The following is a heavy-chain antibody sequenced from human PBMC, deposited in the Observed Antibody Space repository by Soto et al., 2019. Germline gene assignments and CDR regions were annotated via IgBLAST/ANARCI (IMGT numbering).Heavy chain of an antibody. CDR3: ASVYYDILTGRGTQYYFDY. CDR1: GGSIINGDYY. CDR2: IYYSGNT. V-gene: IGHV4-30-4*01. J-gene: IGHJ4*02. Sequence: SETLSLTCTVSGGSIINGDYYWSWIRQSPGKGLEWIGYIYYSGNTYYNPSLKSRVMISVDTSKNQFSLKLSSVTAADTAVYYCASVYYDILTGRGTQYYFDYWGQGALVT. D-gene: IGHD3-9*01.